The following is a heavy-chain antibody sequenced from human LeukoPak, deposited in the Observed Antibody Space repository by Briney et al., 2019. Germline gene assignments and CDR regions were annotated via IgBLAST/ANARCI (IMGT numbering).Heavy chain of an antibody. Sequence: GGSLRLSCAASGFTFTTYWMTWVRQAPGKGLEWVSVIYSGGSTYYADSVKGRFTISRDNSKNTLYLQMNSLRAEDTAVYYCARDPPTGDSSGPNGFDYWGQGTLVTVSS. CDR2: IYSGGST. CDR1: GFTFTTYW. J-gene: IGHJ4*02. V-gene: IGHV3-53*01. D-gene: IGHD3-22*01. CDR3: ARDPPTGDSSGPNGFDY.